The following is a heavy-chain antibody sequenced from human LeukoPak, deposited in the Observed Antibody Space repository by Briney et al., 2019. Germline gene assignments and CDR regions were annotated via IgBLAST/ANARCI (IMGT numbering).Heavy chain of an antibody. CDR1: GYTFTSYA. Sequence: ASVKVSCKASGYTFTSYAMNWVRQAPGQGLEWVGWMNPNNSDIGYAQKFQGRVTMTRNTSIGTAYMELSSLRSEDTAIYYCVRVPPGTTIYAYWGQGTLVTVSS. J-gene: IGHJ4*02. CDR2: MNPNNSDI. CDR3: VRVPPGTTIYAY. V-gene: IGHV1-8*02. D-gene: IGHD1-14*01.